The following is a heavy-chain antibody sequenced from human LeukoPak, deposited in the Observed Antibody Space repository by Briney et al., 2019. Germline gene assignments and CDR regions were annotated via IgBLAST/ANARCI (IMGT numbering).Heavy chain of an antibody. V-gene: IGHV3-74*01. CDR2: ITSADSST. CDR3: ARGRPNYYFDY. J-gene: IGHJ4*02. Sequence: GGSLRLSCAASGFTFSSYWMHWVRQAPGKGLVRVSRITSADSSTSYADSVKGRFTISRDNAKNTLYLQMNSLRAEDTAVYYCARGRPNYYFDYWGQGTLVTVSS. D-gene: IGHD1-1*01. CDR1: GFTFSSYW.